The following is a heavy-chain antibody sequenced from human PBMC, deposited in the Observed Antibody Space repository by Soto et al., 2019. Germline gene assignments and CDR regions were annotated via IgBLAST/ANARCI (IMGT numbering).Heavy chain of an antibody. J-gene: IGHJ4*02. CDR3: AKVAEYCSGGSCLEYYFDY. D-gene: IGHD2-15*01. CDR2: ISYDGSNK. Sequence: GGSLRLSCAASGFTFSSYGMHWVRQAPGKGLEWVAVISYDGSNKYYADSVKGRFTISRDNSKNTLYLQMNSLRAEDTAVYYCAKVAEYCSGGSCLEYYFDYWGQGTLVTVSS. CDR1: GFTFSSYG. V-gene: IGHV3-30*18.